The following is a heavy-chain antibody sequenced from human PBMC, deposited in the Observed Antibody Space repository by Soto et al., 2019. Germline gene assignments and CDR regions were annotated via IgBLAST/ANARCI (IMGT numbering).Heavy chain of an antibody. D-gene: IGHD3-22*01. Sequence: QITLKESGPTLVKPTQTLTLTCTFSGFSLSTSGVGVGWILQPPGKSLEWLALIYWNDAKRYSPSLKSRLTITKDPSKNQVVLTMNNMDPVDTATYYCAHSPNDSSGYYYYYYGMDVWGQGTTVTVSS. CDR2: IYWNDAK. CDR1: GFSLSTSGVG. J-gene: IGHJ6*02. CDR3: AHSPNDSSGYYYYYYGMDV. V-gene: IGHV2-5*01.